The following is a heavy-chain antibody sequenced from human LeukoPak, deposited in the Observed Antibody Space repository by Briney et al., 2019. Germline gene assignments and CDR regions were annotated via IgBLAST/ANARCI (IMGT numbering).Heavy chain of an antibody. CDR2: IYTSGST. CDR3: ATLNYYVDAFDI. J-gene: IGHJ3*02. V-gene: IGHV4-61*02. D-gene: IGHD3-10*02. CDR1: GGSISSGSYY. Sequence: SQTLTLTCTVSGGSISSGSYYWSWIRQPAGKGLEWIGRIYTSGSTNYNPSLKSRVTISVDTSKNQFSLKLSSVTAADTAVYYCATLNYYVDAFDIWGQGTMVTVSS.